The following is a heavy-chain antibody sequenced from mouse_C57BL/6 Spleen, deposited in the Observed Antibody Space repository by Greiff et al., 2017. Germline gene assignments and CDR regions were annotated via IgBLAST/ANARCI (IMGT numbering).Heavy chain of an antibody. CDR2: IDPETGGT. J-gene: IGHJ3*01. D-gene: IGHD1-1*01. CDR3: TRERDGSSPAWFAY. V-gene: IGHV1-15*01. CDR1: GYTFTDYE. Sequence: QVQLKESGAELVRPGASVTLSCKASGYTFTDYEMHWVKQTPVHGLEWIGAIDPETGGTAYNQKFKGKAILTADKSSSTAYMELRSLTSEDSAVYYCTRERDGSSPAWFAYWGQGTLVTVSA.